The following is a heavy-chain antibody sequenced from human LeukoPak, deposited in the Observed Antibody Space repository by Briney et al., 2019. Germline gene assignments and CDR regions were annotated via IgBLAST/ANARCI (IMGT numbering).Heavy chain of an antibody. CDR1: GFTFSDYY. J-gene: IGHJ6*02. V-gene: IGHV3-11*04. CDR3: AREINRGDYYYYYYGMDV. D-gene: IGHD4-17*01. Sequence: GGPLRLSCAASGFTFSDYYMSWIRQAPGKGLEWVSYISSSGSTIYYADSVKGRFTISRDNAKNSLYLQMNSLRAEVTAVYYCAREINRGDYYYYYYGMDVWGQGTTVTVSS. CDR2: ISSSGSTI.